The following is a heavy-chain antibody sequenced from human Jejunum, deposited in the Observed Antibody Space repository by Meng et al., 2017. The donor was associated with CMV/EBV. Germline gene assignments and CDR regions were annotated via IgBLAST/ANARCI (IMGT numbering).Heavy chain of an antibody. V-gene: IGHV1-2*02. J-gene: IGHJ4*02. CDR3: ARISPGVASALDY. CDR1: GYIFTDYY. Sequence: KASGYIFTDYYIHWVRQAPGQGLEWLGWIFPASGGTVFAQNFQGRVTMTRDTSISTAYMELSRLKSDDTAVYFCARISPGVASALDYWGQGTLVTVSS. CDR2: IFPASGGT. D-gene: IGHD2-8*01.